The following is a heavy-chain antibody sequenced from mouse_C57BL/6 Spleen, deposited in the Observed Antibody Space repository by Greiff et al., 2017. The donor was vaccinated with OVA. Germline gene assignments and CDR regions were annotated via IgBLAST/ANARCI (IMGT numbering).Heavy chain of an antibody. CDR1: GYSITSGYY. V-gene: IGHV3-6*01. D-gene: IGHD2-1*01. Sequence: ESGPGLVKPSQSLSLTCSVTGYSITSGYYWNWIRQLPGNKLERMGYISYDGSNNSNPSLKNRITITRDTSKNQFFLMLYSVTTEDTAARYCAGNGNYEYFDVWGTGTTVTVSS. CDR2: ISYDGSN. CDR3: AGNGNYEYFDV. J-gene: IGHJ1*03.